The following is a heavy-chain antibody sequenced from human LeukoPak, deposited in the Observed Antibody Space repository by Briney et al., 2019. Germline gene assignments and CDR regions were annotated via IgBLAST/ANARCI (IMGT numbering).Heavy chain of an antibody. CDR2: IYYSGST. J-gene: IGHJ4*02. Sequence: PSETLSLTCTVSGGSISSYYWSWIRQPPGKGLEWIGYIYYSGSTNYNPSLKSRVTISVDTSKNQFSLKLSSMTAADTAVYYCARMPRWDGYDLDYWGQGTLVTVSS. V-gene: IGHV4-59*01. D-gene: IGHD5-12*01. CDR3: ARMPRWDGYDLDY. CDR1: GGSISSYY.